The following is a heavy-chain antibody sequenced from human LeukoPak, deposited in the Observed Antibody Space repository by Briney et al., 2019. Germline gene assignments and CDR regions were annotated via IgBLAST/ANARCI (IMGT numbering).Heavy chain of an antibody. CDR3: ARADYYDFWSGSRRQYYYYYGMDV. V-gene: IGHV1-69*01. D-gene: IGHD3-3*01. CDR1: GGTFSSYA. Sequence: ASVKVSCKASGGTFSSYAISWVRQAPGQGLEWMGGIIPIFGTANYAQKFQGRVTITADESTSTAYMELSSLRSKDTAVYYCARADYYDFWSGSRRQYYYYYGMDVWGQGTTVTVSS. J-gene: IGHJ6*02. CDR2: IIPIFGTA.